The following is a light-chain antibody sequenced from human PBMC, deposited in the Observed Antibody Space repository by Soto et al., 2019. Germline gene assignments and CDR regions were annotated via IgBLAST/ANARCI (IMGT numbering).Light chain of an antibody. Sequence: QSALTQPASVSGSPGQSITISCVGTSGDIGDYNYVSWYQQHPGKVPKVIIYDVSNRPSGVSYRFSGTNSGNTASLTVSGLQAEDEADYYCCSYTRIGTLIFGTGTKLTVL. J-gene: IGLJ1*01. CDR1: SGDIGDYNY. V-gene: IGLV2-14*01. CDR3: CSYTRIGTLI. CDR2: DVS.